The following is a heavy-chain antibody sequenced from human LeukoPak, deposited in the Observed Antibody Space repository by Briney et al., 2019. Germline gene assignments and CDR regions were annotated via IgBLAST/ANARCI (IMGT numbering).Heavy chain of an antibody. Sequence: SQTLSLTCAISGGSVSSNNVAWNWIRQSPSRCLEWLGRTYYRSKWYNQYAVSVKSRVIVNPDTSKNQFSLQVNSVTPEDTAVYYCTREGSGIPGYFDYWGQGTLVIVSS. V-gene: IGHV6-1*01. J-gene: IGHJ4*02. D-gene: IGHD3-10*01. CDR2: TYYRSKWYN. CDR3: TREGSGIPGYFDY. CDR1: GGSVSSNNVA.